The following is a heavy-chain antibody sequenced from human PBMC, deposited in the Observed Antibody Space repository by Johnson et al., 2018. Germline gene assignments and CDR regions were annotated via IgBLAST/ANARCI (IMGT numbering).Heavy chain of an antibody. D-gene: IGHD6-13*01. CDR3: ARAESSPHYGMDV. CDR1: GFTFSAYG. Sequence: QVQLVESGGGVVQPGRSLRLSCAASGFTFSAYGIHWVRQAPGKGLEWVAVISYDGSNKYYADSVKGRFTISRDNSKNTLYLQMNSLRAEDTAVYYCARAESSPHYGMDVWGQGTTVTVSS. J-gene: IGHJ6*02. V-gene: IGHV3-30*03. CDR2: ISYDGSNK.